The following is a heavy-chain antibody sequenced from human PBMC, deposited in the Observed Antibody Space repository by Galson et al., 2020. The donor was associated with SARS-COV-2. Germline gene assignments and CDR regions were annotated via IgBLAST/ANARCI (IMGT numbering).Heavy chain of an antibody. J-gene: IGHJ5*02. CDR3: ARREVYTMIVVVKLGGFDP. Sequence: TLSLTCTVSGGSISSSSYYWGWIRQPPGKGLEWIGSIYYSGSTYYNPSLKSRVTISVDTSKNQFSLKLSSVTAADTAVYYCARREVYTMIVVVKLGGFDPWGQGTLVTVSS. V-gene: IGHV4-39*01. CDR1: GGSISSSSYY. D-gene: IGHD3-22*01. CDR2: IYYSGST.